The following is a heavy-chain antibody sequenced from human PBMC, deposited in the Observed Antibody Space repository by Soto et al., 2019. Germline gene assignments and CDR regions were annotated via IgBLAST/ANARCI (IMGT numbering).Heavy chain of an antibody. J-gene: IGHJ4*02. CDR3: AKDPNGDYVAAFDS. V-gene: IGHV3-23*01. D-gene: IGHD4-17*01. Sequence: GGSLRLSCAASAYTFSNYAMTWVRQGPGKGLEWVSSISGSGAGTYYTDSVKGRFTISRDNSKNTLFLQMNSLRAEDTAVYYCAKDPNGDYVAAFDSWAQGTLVTVSS. CDR2: ISGSGAGT. CDR1: AYTFSNYA.